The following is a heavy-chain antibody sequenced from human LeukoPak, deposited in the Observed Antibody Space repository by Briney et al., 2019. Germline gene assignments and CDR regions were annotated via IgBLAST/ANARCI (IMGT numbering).Heavy chain of an antibody. V-gene: IGHV3-48*03. CDR3: ATRLPFTGYKN. Sequence: PGGSLRLSCTIFGGTLSTYEFNWVRQAPGKRPEWISYMSRTADRIDHADSVKGRFTMSRDNAKNSVYLQMNSLRADDTAIYYCATRLPFTGYKNWGQGTLVTVSS. CDR2: MSRTADRI. J-gene: IGHJ4*01. D-gene: IGHD5-24*01. CDR1: GGTLSTYE.